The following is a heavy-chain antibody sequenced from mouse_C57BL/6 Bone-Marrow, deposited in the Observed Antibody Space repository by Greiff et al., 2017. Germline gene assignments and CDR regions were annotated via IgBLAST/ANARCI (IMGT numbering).Heavy chain of an antibody. CDR2: ISNGGGST. J-gene: IGHJ4*01. CDR1: GFTFSDYY. D-gene: IGHD1-1*01. CDR3: ARHPYYYGSSYNYAMDY. V-gene: IGHV5-12*01. Sequence: EVKVVESGGGLVQPGGSLKLSCAASGFTFSDYYLYWVRQTPEKRLEWVAYISNGGGSTYYPDTVKGRFTISRDNAKNTLYLQMSRLKSEDTAMYYCARHPYYYGSSYNYAMDYWGQGTSVTVSA.